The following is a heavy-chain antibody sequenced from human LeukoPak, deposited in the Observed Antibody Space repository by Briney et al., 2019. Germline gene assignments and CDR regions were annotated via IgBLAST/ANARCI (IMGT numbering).Heavy chain of an antibody. J-gene: IGHJ4*02. V-gene: IGHV4-61*02. CDR1: GGAISSGSYY. D-gene: IGHD2-21*01. CDR2: IYTSGNI. Sequence: SETLSLTCTVSGGAISSGSYYWNWIRQPAGKGLEWIGRIYTSGNINYNPSLKSRVTILVDTSKNQFSLKLSSVTAADTAVYYCAREESPDLAYCGVWGQGTLVIVSS. CDR3: AREESPDLAYCGV.